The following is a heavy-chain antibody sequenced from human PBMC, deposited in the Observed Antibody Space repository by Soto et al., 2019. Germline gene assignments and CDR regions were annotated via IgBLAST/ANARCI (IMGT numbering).Heavy chain of an antibody. CDR3: ARMATSGTLNWFDP. Sequence: ASVKVSCKASGYTFGNNDISWVRRATGQGLEWMGWMNPNSGNTGYAQKFQGRVSMTRNTSITTAYLELSSLRSDDTAIYYCARMATSGTLNWFDPWGQGTLVTVSS. J-gene: IGHJ5*02. CDR1: GYTFGNND. CDR2: MNPNSGNT. V-gene: IGHV1-8*01.